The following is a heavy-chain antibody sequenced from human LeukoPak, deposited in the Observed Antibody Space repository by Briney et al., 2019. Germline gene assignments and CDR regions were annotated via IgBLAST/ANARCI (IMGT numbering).Heavy chain of an antibody. CDR3: AKVRSYYGSRSPFDY. V-gene: IGHV3-30*02. Sequence: GGSLRLSRAASGFTFSSYGIHWVRQAPGKGLEWVAFIRSDGSDKYYADSVKGRFTISRDNSKNTLYLQMNSLRPEDTSVYYCAKVRSYYGSRSPFDYWGQGSLVTVSS. CDR1: GFTFSSYG. D-gene: IGHD3-10*01. CDR2: IRSDGSDK. J-gene: IGHJ4*02.